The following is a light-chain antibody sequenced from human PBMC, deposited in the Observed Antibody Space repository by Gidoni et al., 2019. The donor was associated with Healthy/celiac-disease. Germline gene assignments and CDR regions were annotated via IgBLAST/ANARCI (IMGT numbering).Light chain of an antibody. CDR3: QQYNSYSWX. CDR2: KAS. CDR1: QSISSW. J-gene: IGKJ1*01. V-gene: IGKV1-5*03. Sequence: DIQMTQSPSTLSASVGDRVTITCRASQSISSWLAWYQQKPGKAPKLLIYKASSLESGVPSRFSGSGSGTEFTLTISSLQPDDSATYYCQQYNSYSWXXXQGTKVEIK.